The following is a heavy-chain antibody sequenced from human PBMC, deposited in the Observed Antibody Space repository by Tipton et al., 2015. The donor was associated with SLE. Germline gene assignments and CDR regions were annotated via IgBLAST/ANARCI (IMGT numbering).Heavy chain of an antibody. Sequence: QVQLVQSGAEVKKPGASVKVSCKASGYTFTSYGISWVRQAPGQGLEWMGWISAYNGNTNYAQKFQGRVTMTRDTSTSTVYMELSSLRSEDTAVYYCARGPDREKNWFDPWGQGTLVTVSS. CDR1: GYTFTSYG. CDR3: ARGPDREKNWFDP. J-gene: IGHJ5*02. CDR2: ISAYNGNT. D-gene: IGHD1-14*01. V-gene: IGHV1-18*01.